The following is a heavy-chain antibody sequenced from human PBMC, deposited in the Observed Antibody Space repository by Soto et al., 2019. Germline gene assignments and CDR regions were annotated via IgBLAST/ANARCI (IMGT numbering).Heavy chain of an antibody. J-gene: IGHJ5*02. Sequence: SETLSLTCNVSGASMSSYYWSWVRQPPGKGLEWIGYIFHSGSSNYSPSLKSRVTISVDTSKNQFSLKLSSVTAADTAVYYCARGGGATGNWFDPWGQGTLVTVSS. CDR1: GASMSSYY. CDR3: ARGGGATGNWFDP. V-gene: IGHV4-59*12. CDR2: IFHSGSS. D-gene: IGHD1-26*01.